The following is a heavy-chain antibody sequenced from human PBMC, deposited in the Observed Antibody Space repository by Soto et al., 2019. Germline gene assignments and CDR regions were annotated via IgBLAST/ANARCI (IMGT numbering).Heavy chain of an antibody. Sequence: PSETLSLTCTVSGGSISSGDYYWSWIRQPPGKGLEWIGYIYYSGSTYYNPSLKSRVTISVDTSKNQFSLKLSSVTAADTAVYYCARAAYSYGLYYFDYWGQGTLVTVSS. J-gene: IGHJ4*02. V-gene: IGHV4-30-4*01. CDR1: GGSISSGDYY. D-gene: IGHD5-18*01. CDR2: IYYSGST. CDR3: ARAAYSYGLYYFDY.